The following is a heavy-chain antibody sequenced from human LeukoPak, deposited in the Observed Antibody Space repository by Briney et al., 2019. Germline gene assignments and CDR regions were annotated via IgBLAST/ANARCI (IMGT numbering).Heavy chain of an antibody. CDR2: IIPIFGTA. J-gene: IGHJ4*02. V-gene: IGHV1-69*05. CDR3: ARSTALDY. Sequence: ASVKVSCKASGGTFSSYAISWVRQAPGQGLEWMGGIIPIFGTANYAQKFQGRVTMTRDMSTSTVYMELGSLRSEDTAVYYCARSTALDYWGQGTLVTVSS. CDR1: GGTFSSYA. D-gene: IGHD4-11*01.